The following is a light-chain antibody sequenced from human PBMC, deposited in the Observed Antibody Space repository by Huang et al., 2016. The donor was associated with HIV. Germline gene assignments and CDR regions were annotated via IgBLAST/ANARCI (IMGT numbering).Light chain of an antibody. CDR1: QSISR. CDR3: QQYDDWPPWT. V-gene: IGKV3-15*01. Sequence: EIVMTQSPPTLSVSPGERATLSCRASQSISRLAWSQQKPGQSPRLLIYDASSRATGITPRFSGAGSGTDFTLTISSLQSEDFALYYFQQYDDWPPWTFGKGTKVEMK. CDR2: DAS. J-gene: IGKJ1*01.